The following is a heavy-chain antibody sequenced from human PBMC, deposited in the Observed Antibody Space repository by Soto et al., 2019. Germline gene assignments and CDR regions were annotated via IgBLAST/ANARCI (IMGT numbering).Heavy chain of an antibody. J-gene: IGHJ6*03. CDR2: MNPNSGNT. CDR3: AREWGGRMVYAIGMDV. V-gene: IGHV1-8*01. CDR1: GYTFTSYD. Sequence: ASVKVSCKASGYTFTSYDINWVRQATGQGLEWMGWMNPNSGNTGYAQKFQGRVTMTRNTSISTAYMELSSLRSEDTAVYYCAREWGGRMVYAIGMDVWGKGTTVTVSS. D-gene: IGHD2-8*01.